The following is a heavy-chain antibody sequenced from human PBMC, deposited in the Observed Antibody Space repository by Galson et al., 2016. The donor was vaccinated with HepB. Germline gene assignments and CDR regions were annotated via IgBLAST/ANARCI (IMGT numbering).Heavy chain of an antibody. J-gene: IGHJ4*02. CDR1: GFTVSSNY. CDR2: IYSGDRT. V-gene: IGHV3-53*04. D-gene: IGHD1-26*01. Sequence: SLRLSCAASGFTVSSNYMTWVRQAPGKGLEWVSSIYSGDRTYYADSVKGRFTISRHNSKNTLYLQMNSLRTEDTAAYYCVRSAYSGSYFDYWGQGTLVTVSS. CDR3: VRSAYSGSYFDY.